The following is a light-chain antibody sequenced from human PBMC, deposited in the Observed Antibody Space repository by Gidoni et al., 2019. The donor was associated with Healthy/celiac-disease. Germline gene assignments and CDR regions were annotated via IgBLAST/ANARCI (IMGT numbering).Light chain of an antibody. Sequence: QSVLTQPPSVSGAPGQRVTISCTGRSSNIGAGYDVHWYQQLPGTAPKLLIYGISNRPSGVPDRFAGSTSGTSASLAITVLQAEDEDYYYCQSYDSSLSGSEVFGGGTKLTVL. CDR3: QSYDSSLSGSEV. CDR1: SSNIGAGYD. V-gene: IGLV1-40*01. CDR2: GIS. J-gene: IGLJ2*01.